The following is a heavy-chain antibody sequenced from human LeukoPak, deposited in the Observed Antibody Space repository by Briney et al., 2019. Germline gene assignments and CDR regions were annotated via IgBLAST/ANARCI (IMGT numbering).Heavy chain of an antibody. V-gene: IGHV4-39*01. CDR2: IYYSGST. J-gene: IGHJ6*03. CDR3: ARYRYCSSTSCYAPYYYYYMDV. CDR1: GGSISSSSYY. D-gene: IGHD2-2*01. Sequence: PSETLSLTCTVSGGSISSSSYYWGWIRQPPGTGLEWIGSIYYSGSTYYNPSPKSRVTISVDTSKNQFSLKLSSVTAADTAVYYCARYRYCSSTSCYAPYYYYYMDVWGKGTTVTVSS.